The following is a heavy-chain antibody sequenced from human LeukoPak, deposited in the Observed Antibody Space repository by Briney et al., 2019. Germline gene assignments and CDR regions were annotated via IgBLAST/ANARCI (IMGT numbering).Heavy chain of an antibody. Sequence: ASVKVSCKASGGTISSYAISWVRQAPGQGLEWMGGIIPIFGTANYAQKFQGRVTITADESTSTAYMELSSLRSEDTAVYYCARGSSVRGVIGYWGQGTLVTVSS. CDR3: ARGSSVRGVIGY. D-gene: IGHD3-10*01. CDR2: IIPIFGTA. V-gene: IGHV1-69*13. J-gene: IGHJ4*02. CDR1: GGTISSYA.